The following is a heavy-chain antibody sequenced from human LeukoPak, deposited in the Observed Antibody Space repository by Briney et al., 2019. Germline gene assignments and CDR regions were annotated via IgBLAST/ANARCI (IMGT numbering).Heavy chain of an antibody. CDR1: GFTFDDYG. Sequence: PGGSLRLSCAASGFTFDDYGMSWVRQAPGKGLEWVSGINWNGGSTGYADSVKGRFTISRDNAKNSLYLQMNSLRAEDTAVYYCAKELGAMIVVASPFDYWGQGTLVTVSS. CDR3: AKELGAMIVVASPFDY. D-gene: IGHD3-22*01. J-gene: IGHJ4*02. CDR2: INWNGGST. V-gene: IGHV3-20*04.